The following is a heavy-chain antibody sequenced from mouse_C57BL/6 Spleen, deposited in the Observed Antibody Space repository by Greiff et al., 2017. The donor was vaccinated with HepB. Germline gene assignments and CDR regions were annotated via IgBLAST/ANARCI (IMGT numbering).Heavy chain of an antibody. J-gene: IGHJ3*01. V-gene: IGHV7-4*01. CDR1: GFTFNDYQ. D-gene: IGHD1-1*01. CDR2: IRNNANGYTT. Sequence: EVHLVESGGGLVQPGASLRLSCAASGFTFNDYQMSWVRQAPGKAPEWLALIRNNANGYTTEYTASVKGRFTISRDNSQNILYLQMNTLRAEDSATYYCVKAVSSGSSYTWFAYWGQGTLVTVSA. CDR3: VKAVSSGSSYTWFAY.